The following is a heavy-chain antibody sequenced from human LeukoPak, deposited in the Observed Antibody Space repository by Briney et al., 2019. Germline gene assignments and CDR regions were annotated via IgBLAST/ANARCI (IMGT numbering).Heavy chain of an antibody. CDR2: INPNSGGT. D-gene: IGHD6-13*01. CDR1: GYTFTGYY. J-gene: IGHJ4*02. CDR3: ARDLYRIAAAGTTPFDY. Sequence: ASVKVSCKASGYTFTGYYMHWVRQAPGQGLEWMGRINPNSGGTNYAQKFQGRVTMTRDTSISTAYMKLSRLRSDDTAVYYCARDLYRIAAAGTTPFDYWGQGTLVTVSS. V-gene: IGHV1-2*06.